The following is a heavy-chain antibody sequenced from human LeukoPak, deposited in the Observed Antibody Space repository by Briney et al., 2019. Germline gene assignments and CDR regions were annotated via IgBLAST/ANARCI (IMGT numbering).Heavy chain of an antibody. CDR1: GFTFSSYA. D-gene: IGHD1-26*01. V-gene: IGHV3-30-3*01. CDR3: AKDQAWELGDSDY. Sequence: GRSLRLSCAASGFTFSSYAMHWVRQAPGKGLEWVAVISYDRSNKYYADSVKGRFTISRDNSKNTLYLQMNSLRAEDTAVYYCAKDQAWELGDSDYRGQGTLVTVSS. CDR2: ISYDRSNK. J-gene: IGHJ4*02.